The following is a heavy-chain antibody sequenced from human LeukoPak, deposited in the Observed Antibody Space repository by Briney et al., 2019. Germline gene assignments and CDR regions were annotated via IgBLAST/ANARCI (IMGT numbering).Heavy chain of an antibody. V-gene: IGHV1-24*01. Sequence: GASVKVSCKVSGYTLTELSTHWVRQAPGKGLEWMGGFDPEDGETIYAQKFQGRVTMTDDTSTDTAYMELSSLRSEDTAVYYCGGVPAAICLDTAQCAFDIWGQGTMVTVSS. CDR1: GYTLTELS. CDR2: FDPEDGET. J-gene: IGHJ3*02. D-gene: IGHD2-2*01. CDR3: GGVPAAICLDTAQCAFDI.